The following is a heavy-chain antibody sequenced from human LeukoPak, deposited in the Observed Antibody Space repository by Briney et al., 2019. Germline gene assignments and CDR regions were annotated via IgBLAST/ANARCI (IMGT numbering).Heavy chain of an antibody. CDR2: FDPEDGET. CDR1: GYTLTELS. D-gene: IGHD3-10*01. J-gene: IGHJ4*02. Sequence: ASVKVSCKVSGYTLTELSMHWVRQAPGKGLEWMGGFDPEDGETIYAQKFQGRVTMTRDTSTSTVYMELSSLRSEDTAVYYCARVARITMVRGVIHHPPFDYWGQGTLVTVSS. CDR3: ARVARITMVRGVIHHPPFDY. V-gene: IGHV1-24*01.